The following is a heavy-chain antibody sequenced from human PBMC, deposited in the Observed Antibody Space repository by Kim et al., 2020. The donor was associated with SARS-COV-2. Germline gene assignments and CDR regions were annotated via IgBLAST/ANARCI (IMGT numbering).Heavy chain of an antibody. Sequence: KGRITISRDNAKNSLYLQMNSLRAEDTAVYYCARTYCSSTSCYLYYGMDVWGQGTTVTVSS. D-gene: IGHD2-2*01. V-gene: IGHV3-7*04. J-gene: IGHJ6*02. CDR3: ARTYCSSTSCYLYYGMDV.